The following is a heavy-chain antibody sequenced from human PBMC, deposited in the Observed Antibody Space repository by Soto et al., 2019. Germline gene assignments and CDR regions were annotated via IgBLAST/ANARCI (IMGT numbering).Heavy chain of an antibody. CDR2: IWYDGSNK. V-gene: IGHV3-33*01. CDR3: ATDPLMFLPLAAAHYFAY. Sequence: QVQLVESGGGVVQPGRSLRLSCAASGFTFSSYGMHWVRLAPGKGLEWVAVIWYDGSNKYYADSVKGRLTIYRDNSKNPLYLHMHCLRADYTAVYSFATDPLMFLPLAAAHYFAYWRQGTLVPLSS. D-gene: IGHD6-13*01. J-gene: IGHJ4*02. CDR1: GFTFSSYG.